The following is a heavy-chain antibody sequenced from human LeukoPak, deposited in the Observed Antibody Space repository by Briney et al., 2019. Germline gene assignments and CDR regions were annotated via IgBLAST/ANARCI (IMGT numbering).Heavy chain of an antibody. V-gene: IGHV3-33*01. J-gene: IGHJ4*02. CDR1: GFTFSSYG. D-gene: IGHD6-19*01. CDR2: IWYDGSNK. CDR3: AREGVEWQWLYDY. Sequence: PAGSLRLSCAASGFTFSSYGMHWVRQAPGKGLEWVAVIWYDGSNKYYADSGKGRFTISRDNSKNTLYLQMNSLRAEDTAVYYCAREGVEWQWLYDYWGQGNLVTASS.